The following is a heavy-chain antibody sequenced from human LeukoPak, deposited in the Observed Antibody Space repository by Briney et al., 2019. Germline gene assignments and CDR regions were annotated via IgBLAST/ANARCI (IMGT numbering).Heavy chain of an antibody. CDR3: ARVGSRGDWFDY. CDR1: GFTFSTYN. CDR2: INSGGSAV. Sequence: GGSLRLSCAASGFTFSTYNMLWARQTPGKGLEWLFYINSGGSAVHYADSVKDRLTFSRDNAKNSLYLQMNSLRVEDTGIYYCARVGSRGDWFDYWGQGTRVTVSS. V-gene: IGHV3-48*01. D-gene: IGHD1-26*01. J-gene: IGHJ5*01.